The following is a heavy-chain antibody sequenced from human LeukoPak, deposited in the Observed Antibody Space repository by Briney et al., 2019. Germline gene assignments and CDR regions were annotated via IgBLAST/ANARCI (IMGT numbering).Heavy chain of an antibody. Sequence: GGSLRLSCAASGFIFSSYWMSWVRQAPGKGLEWVANIKEDGSEKDYVDSVKGRFTISRDNAKNSLYLQMNSLRAEDTAVYYCARAHRSRAFDYWGQGTLVTVSS. J-gene: IGHJ4*02. CDR2: IKEDGSEK. CDR1: GFIFSSYW. D-gene: IGHD1-14*01. CDR3: ARAHRSRAFDY. V-gene: IGHV3-7*01.